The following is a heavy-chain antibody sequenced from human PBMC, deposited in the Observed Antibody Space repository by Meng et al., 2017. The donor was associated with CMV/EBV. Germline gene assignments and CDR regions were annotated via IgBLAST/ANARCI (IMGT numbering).Heavy chain of an antibody. CDR2: ISWDGGST. D-gene: IGHD2-8*01. CDR3: AKDVGYCTNGVCYTDYFDY. J-gene: IGHJ4*02. V-gene: IGHV3-43*02. Sequence: SCKASGYTFTSYDINWVRQAPGKGLEWVSLISWDGGSTYYADSVKGRFTISRDNSKNSLYLQMNSLRTEDTALYYCAKDVGYCTNGVCYTDYFDYWGQGTLVTVS. CDR1: GYTFTSYD.